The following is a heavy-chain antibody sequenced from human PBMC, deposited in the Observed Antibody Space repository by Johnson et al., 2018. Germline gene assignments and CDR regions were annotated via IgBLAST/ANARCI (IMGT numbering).Heavy chain of an antibody. CDR1: GFTFNTYS. Sequence: VQLQESGGNLVQPGGSLRLSCVASGFTFNTYSMNWVRQAPGKGLEWVSYITPGSGAIFYADSVKGRFTISRDNAKDSLYLQMNSLRDEDTAVYYCVRDQYYAFDIWGQGTMVTVSS. V-gene: IGHV3-48*02. CDR3: VRDQYYAFDI. CDR2: ITPGSGAI. J-gene: IGHJ3*02. D-gene: IGHD3-10*01.